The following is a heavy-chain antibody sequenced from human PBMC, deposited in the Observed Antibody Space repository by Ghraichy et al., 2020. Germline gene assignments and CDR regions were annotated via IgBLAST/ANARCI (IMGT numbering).Heavy chain of an antibody. CDR2: ISCSGGST. D-gene: IGHD6-19*01. V-gene: IGHV3-23*01. J-gene: IGHJ4*02. CDR3: AKDRSSGWYAFNPAGFDY. CDR1: GFTFSRNA. Sequence: GESLNISCAASGFTFSRNAMSWVRQAPGKGLEWVSAISCSGGSTYYADSVKGRFTISRDTSKNTLYLQMNSLRAEDTALYYCAKDRSSGWYAFNPAGFDYWGQGTLVTVSS.